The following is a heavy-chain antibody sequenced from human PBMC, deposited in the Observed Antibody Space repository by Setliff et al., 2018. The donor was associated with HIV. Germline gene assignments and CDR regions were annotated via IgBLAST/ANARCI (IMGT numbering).Heavy chain of an antibody. CDR1: GGSFSGYY. D-gene: IGHD2-8*01. V-gene: IGHV4-31*11. Sequence: SETLSLTCDVFGGSFSGYYWSWIRQHPGKGLEWIGYIFYSGDTSYNPSLKSRLTLSLDMSKNQFSLKVNSVTAADTAVYYCARGDVYCTNGVCYNQHYYPMDVWGQGTTVTVSS. J-gene: IGHJ6*02. CDR2: IFYSGDT. CDR3: ARGDVYCTNGVCYNQHYYPMDV.